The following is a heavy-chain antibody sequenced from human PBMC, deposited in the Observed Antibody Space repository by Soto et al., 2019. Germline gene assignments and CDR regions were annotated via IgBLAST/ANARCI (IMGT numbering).Heavy chain of an antibody. J-gene: IGHJ4*02. CDR3: ARAAGTETPHDY. CDR1: GGSFSGYY. Sequence: SETLSLTCAVYGGSFSGYYWSWIRQPPGKGLEWIGEINHSGSTNYNPSLKSRVTISVDTSKNQFSLKLSSVTAADTAVYYCARAAGTETPHDYWGQGTLVTVSS. CDR2: INHSGST. V-gene: IGHV4-34*01. D-gene: IGHD6-13*01.